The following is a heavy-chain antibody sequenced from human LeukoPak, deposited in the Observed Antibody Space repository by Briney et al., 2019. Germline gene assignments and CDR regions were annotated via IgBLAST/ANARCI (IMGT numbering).Heavy chain of an antibody. V-gene: IGHV3-48*04. Sequence: GGSLRLSCAASGFAFSDYSMNWVRQAPGKGLEWVSYISSSGSTIYYADSVKGRFTISRDNAKNSLYLQMNSLRAEDTAVYYYARDTRSGSWYSVEGNLDYWGQGTLVTVSS. D-gene: IGHD6-13*01. CDR3: ARDTRSGSWYSVEGNLDY. CDR2: ISSSGSTI. J-gene: IGHJ4*02. CDR1: GFAFSDYS.